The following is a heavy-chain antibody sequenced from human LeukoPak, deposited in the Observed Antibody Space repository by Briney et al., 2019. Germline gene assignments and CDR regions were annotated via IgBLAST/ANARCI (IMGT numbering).Heavy chain of an antibody. CDR2: ISGRGDST. CDR1: GFTFSSYA. Sequence: PGGSLRLSCAASGFTFSSYAMSWVRQAPGKGLEWVSYISGRGDSTFNPDSVTAQFTISIDNSKNTIFLQMNSLRAEDTAVYYCAKEVGYRPGSNPDYWGQGTLVTVSS. V-gene: IGHV3-23*01. J-gene: IGHJ4*02. CDR3: AKEVGYRPGSNPDY. D-gene: IGHD5-18*01.